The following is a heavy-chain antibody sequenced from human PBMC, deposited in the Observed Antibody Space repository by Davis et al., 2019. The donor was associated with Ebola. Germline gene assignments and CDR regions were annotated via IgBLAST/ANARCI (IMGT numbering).Heavy chain of an antibody. Sequence: ASVKVSCKASGYTFTSYAMHWVRQAPGQRLEWMGWINAGNGNTKYSQKFQGRVTITRDTSASTAYMELSRLRSDDTAVYYCARDHRFLEWLLIGGFDYWGQGTLVTVSS. J-gene: IGHJ4*02. CDR2: INAGNGNT. D-gene: IGHD3-3*01. CDR3: ARDHRFLEWLLIGGFDY. V-gene: IGHV1-3*01. CDR1: GYTFTSYA.